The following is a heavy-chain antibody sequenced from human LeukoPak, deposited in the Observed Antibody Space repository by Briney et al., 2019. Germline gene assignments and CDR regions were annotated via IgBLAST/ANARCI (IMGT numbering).Heavy chain of an antibody. Sequence: PGGSLRLSCAASGFAFSSYWMHWVRHAPGEGLVWVARITADGSDSSYADSVKGRFTISRDNDKNTLYLQMHSLRAEDTAVYYCARYAVSYGTDWGQGTLVTVSS. CDR2: ITADGSDS. CDR1: GFAFSSYW. D-gene: IGHD3-16*01. CDR3: ARYAVSYGTD. J-gene: IGHJ4*02. V-gene: IGHV3-74*01.